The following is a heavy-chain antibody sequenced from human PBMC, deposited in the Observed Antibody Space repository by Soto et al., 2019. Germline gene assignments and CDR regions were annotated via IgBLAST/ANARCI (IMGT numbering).Heavy chain of an antibody. V-gene: IGHV4-59*01. Sequence: SETLSLTCTVSGGSISSYYWSWIRQPPGKGLEWIGYIYYSGSTNYNPSLKSRVTISVDTSKNQFSLKLSSVTAADTAVYYCARLGLSSSAVALHHYDYIWGSCRPNPYLDAFEIRGQGTMVTV. J-gene: IGHJ3*02. CDR3: ARLGLSSSAVALHHYDYIWGSCRPNPYLDAFEI. CDR2: IYYSGST. D-gene: IGHD3-16*02. CDR1: GGSISSYY.